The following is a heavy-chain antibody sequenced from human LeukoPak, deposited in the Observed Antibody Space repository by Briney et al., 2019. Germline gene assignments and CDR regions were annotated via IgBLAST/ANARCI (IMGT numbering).Heavy chain of an antibody. CDR2: ISSGGSTV. D-gene: IGHD1-26*01. CDR3: ARVIIVGATGI. V-gene: IGHV3-48*03. J-gene: IGHJ3*02. Sequence: PGGSLRLSCAASGFTVSTNYMNWVRQAPGRGLEWVSYISSGGSTVYYADSVKGRFTISRDNAKNSLYLQMNSLRAEDTAVYYCARVIIVGATGIWGQGTMVTVSS. CDR1: GFTVSTNY.